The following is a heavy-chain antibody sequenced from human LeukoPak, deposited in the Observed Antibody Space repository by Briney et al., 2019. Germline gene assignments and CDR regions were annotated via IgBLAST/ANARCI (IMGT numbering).Heavy chain of an antibody. CDR3: ARLPTPYYDSTGSPRGNAFDI. CDR2: IHTSGST. V-gene: IGHV4-4*07. J-gene: IGHJ3*02. Sequence: SETLSLTCTVSGDSISSYSWSWIRQPAGKGLEWIGRIHTSGSTNYNPSLKSRVTMSVDTSKNQFSLKLISVTAADTAVYYCARLPTPYYDSTGSPRGNAFDIWGQGAMVTVSS. D-gene: IGHD3-22*01. CDR1: GDSISSYS.